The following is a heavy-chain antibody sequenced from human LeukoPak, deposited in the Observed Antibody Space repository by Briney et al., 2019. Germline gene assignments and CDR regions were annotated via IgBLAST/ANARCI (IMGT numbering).Heavy chain of an antibody. D-gene: IGHD6-19*01. CDR3: AREWGRIAVAGGPGY. V-gene: IGHV3-33*01. Sequence: GGSLRLSCEVSGFIFSNYGMHWVRQAPGKGLEWVALIWYDGRTKFHADSVRGRFTISRDNSANTLYLQMSSLRVEDTAVYYCAREWGRIAVAGGPGYWGQGALVTVTS. J-gene: IGHJ4*02. CDR2: IWYDGRTK. CDR1: GFIFSNYG.